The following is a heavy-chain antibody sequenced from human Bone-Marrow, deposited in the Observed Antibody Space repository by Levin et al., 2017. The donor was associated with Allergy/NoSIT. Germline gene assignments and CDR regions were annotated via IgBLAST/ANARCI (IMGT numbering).Heavy chain of an antibody. CDR1: GGSFSGYY. CDR3: ARGRFDGYNGGGVLFDY. Sequence: SETLSLTCAVYGGSFSGYYWSWIRQPPGKGLEWIGEINHSGSTNYNPSLKSRVTISVDTSKNQFSLKLSSVTAADTAVYYCARGRFDGYNGGGVLFDYWGQGTLVTVSS. D-gene: IGHD5-24*01. CDR2: INHSGST. J-gene: IGHJ4*02. V-gene: IGHV4-34*01.